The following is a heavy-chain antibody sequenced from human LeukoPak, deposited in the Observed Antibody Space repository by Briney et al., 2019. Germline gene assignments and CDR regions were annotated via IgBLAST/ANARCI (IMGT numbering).Heavy chain of an antibody. V-gene: IGHV5-51*01. D-gene: IGHD6-19*01. CDR1: GYSFTSYW. Sequence: GESLKISCKGSGYSFTSYWIGWVSQMPGKGLEWMGIIYPGDSDTRYSPSFQGQVTISADKSISTAYLQWSSLKASDTAMYYCASLPHRKYSSGWSRPFDPWGQGTLVTVSS. J-gene: IGHJ5*02. CDR3: ASLPHRKYSSGWSRPFDP. CDR2: IYPGDSDT.